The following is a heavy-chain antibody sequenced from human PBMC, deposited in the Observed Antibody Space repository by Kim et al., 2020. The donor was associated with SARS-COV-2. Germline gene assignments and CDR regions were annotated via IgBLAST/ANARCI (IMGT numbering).Heavy chain of an antibody. CDR3: ARELRPYYYYGMDV. Sequence: YVESVQRRFTNTRDNAKNSLSLQMTSLSAMDTAVYYCARELRPYYYYGMDVWGQGTTVTVSS. J-gene: IGHJ6*02. V-gene: IGHV3-7*01.